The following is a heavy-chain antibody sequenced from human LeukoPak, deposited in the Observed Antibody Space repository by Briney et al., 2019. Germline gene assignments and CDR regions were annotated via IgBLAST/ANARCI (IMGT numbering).Heavy chain of an antibody. CDR3: ARHGEPLWFGRVSWFDP. V-gene: IGHV4-34*01. D-gene: IGHD3-10*01. CDR2: ISHDESA. CDR1: GGSFSGFH. Sequence: SETLSLTCAVYGGSFSGFHWSWIRQSPGKGLQWIGEISHDESANYNPSLKSRVTISVDTSKNQFSLKLRSVTAADTAVYYCARHGEPLWFGRVSWFDPWGQGTLVTVSS. J-gene: IGHJ5*02.